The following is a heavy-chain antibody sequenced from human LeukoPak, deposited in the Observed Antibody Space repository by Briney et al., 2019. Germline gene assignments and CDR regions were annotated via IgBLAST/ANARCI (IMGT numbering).Heavy chain of an antibody. CDR2: VYYTGIT. D-gene: IGHD3-9*01. J-gene: IGHJ4*02. CDR1: GGSLTTNTFY. Sequence: SEALSLTCTLSGGSLTTNTFYWGWIRQPPGKGLEWIGTVYYTGITHYNPSLKSRITISVDTSKNHFSLNLTSVTAADTAVYFCARHGILTDHSIRYWGQGLLVTVSS. CDR3: ARHGILTDHSIRY. V-gene: IGHV4-39*01.